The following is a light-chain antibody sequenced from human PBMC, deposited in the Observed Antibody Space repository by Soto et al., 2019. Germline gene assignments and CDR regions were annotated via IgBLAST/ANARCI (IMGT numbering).Light chain of an antibody. V-gene: IGLV1-40*01. CDR3: QSYDISLSVV. CDR2: GNS. Sequence: QSVLTQPPSVSGAPGQRVTISCTGRSSNIGAGYGVHWYQQLPGTAPKLLIYGNSNRPSGVPDRFSGSKSGTSASLAITGLQAEDDADYYCQSYDISLSVVFGGGTKLTVL. CDR1: SSNIGAGYG. J-gene: IGLJ2*01.